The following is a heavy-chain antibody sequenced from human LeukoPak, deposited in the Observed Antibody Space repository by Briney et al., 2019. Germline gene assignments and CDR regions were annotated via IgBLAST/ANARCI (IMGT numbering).Heavy chain of an antibody. CDR3: ARDGEMATFYFDY. Sequence: GGSLRLSCAASGFTFSSYNMNWVRRAPGKGLEWVSSISSSSSYIYYADSVKGRFTISRDNAKNSLYLQMNSLRAEDTAVYYCARDGEMATFYFDYWGQGTLVTVSS. CDR1: GFTFSSYN. D-gene: IGHD5-24*01. CDR2: ISSSSSYI. V-gene: IGHV3-21*01. J-gene: IGHJ4*02.